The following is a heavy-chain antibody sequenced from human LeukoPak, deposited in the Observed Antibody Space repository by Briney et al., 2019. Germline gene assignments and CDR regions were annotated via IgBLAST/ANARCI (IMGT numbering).Heavy chain of an antibody. Sequence: ASVKVSCKASGYTFTGYYMHWVRQAPGQGLEWMGWINPNSGGTNYAQKFQGRVTMTRDTSISTAYMELSRLRSDDTAVYYCARFYDILTGYRYYYYYYGMDVWGQRTTVTVSS. CDR2: INPNSGGT. V-gene: IGHV1-2*02. D-gene: IGHD3-9*01. CDR1: GYTFTGYY. CDR3: ARFYDILTGYRYYYYYYGMDV. J-gene: IGHJ6*02.